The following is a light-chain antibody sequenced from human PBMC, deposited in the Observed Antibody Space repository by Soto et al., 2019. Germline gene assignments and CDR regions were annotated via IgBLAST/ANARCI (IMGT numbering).Light chain of an antibody. Sequence: QSVLTQPASVSGSPGQSITISCTGTSSDVGVYNYVSWYQQHPGKGPKLLIYEVSNRPSGVSNRFSGSKSGNTASLTISGLQSEDEADYYCSSYTTSATLVFGGGTKLT. J-gene: IGLJ3*02. CDR3: SSYTTSATLV. CDR1: SSDVGVYNY. CDR2: EVS. V-gene: IGLV2-14*01.